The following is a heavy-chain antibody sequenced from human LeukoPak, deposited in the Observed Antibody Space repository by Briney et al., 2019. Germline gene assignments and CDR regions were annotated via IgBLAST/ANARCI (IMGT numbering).Heavy chain of an antibody. Sequence: SQTLSLTCAISGDSVSRDSVGWNWIRQSPSRGLEWLGRTHYESKWKNDYAESVKSRITINPDTSKNQFSLQLNSVTPEDTAVYFCARGFLMRGFDYWGQGTLVTVSS. CDR1: GDSVSRDSVG. V-gene: IGHV6-1*01. J-gene: IGHJ4*02. CDR2: THYESKWKN. CDR3: ARGFLMRGFDY.